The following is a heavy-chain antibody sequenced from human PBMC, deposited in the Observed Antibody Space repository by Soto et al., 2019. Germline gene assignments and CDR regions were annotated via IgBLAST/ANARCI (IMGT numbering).Heavy chain of an antibody. J-gene: IGHJ4*02. V-gene: IGHV5-51*01. CDR2: IYPSHSDT. CDR1: GYNFAGYW. D-gene: IGHD3-3*01. CDR3: ARGGVSTRTFDH. Sequence: PGESLKISCKGSGYNFAGYWIAWVRQMPGKGLELMGIIYPSHSDTRYRPSFRGQVNISDDKSISSAYLQWSSMRASDTAMYYCARGGVSTRTFDHWGQGTPVTVSS.